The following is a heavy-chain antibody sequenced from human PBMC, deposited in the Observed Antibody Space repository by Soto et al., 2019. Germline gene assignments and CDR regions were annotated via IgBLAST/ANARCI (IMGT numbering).Heavy chain of an antibody. D-gene: IGHD2-8*01. Sequence: QVQLVESGGGVVQPGRSLRLSCAASGFTFSSYGMHWVRQAPGKGLEWVAVIWYDGGNKYYADSVKGRFTISRDNSKNTLYLQMNSLRAEDTAVYYCARDHGCTNGVCSETGTTEPNWFDPWGQGTLVTVSS. CDR3: ARDHGCTNGVCSETGTTEPNWFDP. V-gene: IGHV3-33*01. CDR1: GFTFSSYG. CDR2: IWYDGGNK. J-gene: IGHJ5*02.